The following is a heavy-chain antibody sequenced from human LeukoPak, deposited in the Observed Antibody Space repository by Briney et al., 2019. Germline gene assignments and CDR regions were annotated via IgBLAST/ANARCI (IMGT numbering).Heavy chain of an antibody. D-gene: IGHD2-15*01. CDR3: ASGGYCSGGSCYPEIYYYGMDV. V-gene: IGHV1-69*04. CDR2: IIPILGIA. Sequence: SVKVSCKASGGTFSSYAISWVRQAPGQGLEWMGRIIPILGIANYAQKFLGRVTITADKSTSTAYMELSSLRSEDTAVYYCASGGYCSGGSCYPEIYYYGMDVWGQGTTVTVSS. CDR1: GGTFSSYA. J-gene: IGHJ6*02.